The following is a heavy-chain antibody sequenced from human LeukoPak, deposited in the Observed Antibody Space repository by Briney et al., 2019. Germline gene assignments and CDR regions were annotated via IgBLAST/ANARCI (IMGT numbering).Heavy chain of an antibody. CDR3: ARDGYCSSTSCYTSYYYYGMDV. CDR2: ISYDGSNK. CDR1: GFTFSSYA. D-gene: IGHD2-2*02. J-gene: IGHJ6*02. V-gene: IGHV3-30-3*01. Sequence: SGGSLRLSCAASGFTFSSYAMHWVRQAPGKGLEWVAVISYDGSNKYYADSVEGRFTISRDNSKNTLYLQVNSLRAEDTAVYYCARDGYCSSTSCYTSYYYYGMDVWGQGTTVTVSS.